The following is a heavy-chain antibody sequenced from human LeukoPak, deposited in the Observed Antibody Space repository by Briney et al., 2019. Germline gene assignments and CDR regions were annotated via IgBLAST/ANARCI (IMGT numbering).Heavy chain of an antibody. Sequence: ASVNVSCKASGYESSSYGISWVRQAPGQGLEWMGWISAYNGKTKYAEKFQGRLTMTTETSTTTAYMELRSLTSADMAVYYCAKDSPRDDYVRGSYRYSRRGLDIWGQGTLVTASS. V-gene: IGHV1-18*03. CDR3: AKDSPRDDYVRGSYRYSRRGLDI. CDR2: ISAYNGKT. CDR1: GYESSSYG. D-gene: IGHD3-16*02. J-gene: IGHJ3*02.